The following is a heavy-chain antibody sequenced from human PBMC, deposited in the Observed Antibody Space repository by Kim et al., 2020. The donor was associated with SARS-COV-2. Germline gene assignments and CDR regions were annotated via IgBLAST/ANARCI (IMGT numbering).Heavy chain of an antibody. V-gene: IGHV1-2*06. D-gene: IGHD2-8*01. Sequence: ASVKVYCKASGYIFSASYLHWVRQAPGQGLERMGRSKPPSDGADSAQKFQGRVTLTRDTAISTVYMELSRLTSDDTAVSYCARSSTDHGLFYMWGQGT. CDR1: GYIFSASY. CDR2: SKPPSDGA. J-gene: IGHJ3*02. CDR3: ARSSTDHGLFYM.